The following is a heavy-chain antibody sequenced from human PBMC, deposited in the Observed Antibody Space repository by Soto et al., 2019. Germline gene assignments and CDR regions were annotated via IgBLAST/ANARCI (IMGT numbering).Heavy chain of an antibody. D-gene: IGHD1-1*01. CDR2: IKQDGSEK. CDR1: GFTFSSYW. V-gene: IGHV3-7*01. J-gene: IGHJ4*02. CDR3: ARDLQLEPPPTFDY. Sequence: GGSLRLSCAASGFTFSSYWMSWVRQAPGKGLEWVANIKQDGSEKYYVDSVKGRFTISRDNAKNSLYLQMNSLRAEDTAVYYCARDLQLEPPPTFDYWGQGTLVTVSS.